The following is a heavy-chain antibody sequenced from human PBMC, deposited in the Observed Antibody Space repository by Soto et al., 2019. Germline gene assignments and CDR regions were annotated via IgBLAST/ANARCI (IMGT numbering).Heavy chain of an antibody. CDR3: ARDQGVVIIKDH. J-gene: IGHJ4*02. CDR1: GFAFRNHA. V-gene: IGHV3-33*08. CDR2: IWYDGTSK. D-gene: IGHD6-6*01. Sequence: QVQLVESGGGVVQPGRSLRLSCAASGFAFRNHAMHWVRQAPGKGLEWVGVIWYDGTSKYYADSVKGRFTISRDNSKNTLYLEMNSLRVEDTAIYYCARDQGVVIIKDHWGQGTLVTVSS.